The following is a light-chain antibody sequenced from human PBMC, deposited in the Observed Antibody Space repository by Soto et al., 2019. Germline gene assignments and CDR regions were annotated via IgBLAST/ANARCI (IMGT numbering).Light chain of an antibody. CDR1: QTVSSSY. CDR3: QQYDNSFRYT. J-gene: IGKJ2*01. Sequence: ELVLTQSPDTLSLSPGERVTLSCRASQTVSSSYLAWYQQKPGQAPRLLIYGASSRATGIPDRFSGSGSGTDFTLTISGLEPEDFAVYYCQQYDNSFRYTFGQGTKLEIK. CDR2: GAS. V-gene: IGKV3-20*01.